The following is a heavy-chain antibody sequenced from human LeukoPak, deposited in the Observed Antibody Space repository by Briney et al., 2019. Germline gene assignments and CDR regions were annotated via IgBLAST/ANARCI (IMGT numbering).Heavy chain of an antibody. CDR3: ARTGSGYSSGWYSPDY. CDR2: IYYSGST. D-gene: IGHD6-19*01. Sequence: LSETLSLTCTVSGGSISSYYWSWIRQPPGKGLEWIGYIYYSGSTNYNPSLKSRVTISVDTSKNQFSLKLSSVTAADTAVYYCARTGSGYSSGWYSPDYWGQGTLVTVSS. CDR1: GGSISSYY. V-gene: IGHV4-59*01. J-gene: IGHJ4*02.